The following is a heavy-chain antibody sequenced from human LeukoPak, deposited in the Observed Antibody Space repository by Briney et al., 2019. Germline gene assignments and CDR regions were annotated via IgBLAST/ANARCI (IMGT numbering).Heavy chain of an antibody. CDR1: GFTFSSYW. V-gene: IGHV3-7*01. CDR2: TKQDGSEK. D-gene: IGHD5-12*01. J-gene: IGHJ6*02. Sequence: GGSLRLSCAASGFTFSSYWMSWVRQAPGKGLEWVAHTKQDGSEKYYVDSVKGRFTISRDNAKNSLYLQMNSLRAEDTAVYYCARVDIVATITFFYYYGMDVWGQGTTVTVSS. CDR3: ARVDIVATITFFYYYGMDV.